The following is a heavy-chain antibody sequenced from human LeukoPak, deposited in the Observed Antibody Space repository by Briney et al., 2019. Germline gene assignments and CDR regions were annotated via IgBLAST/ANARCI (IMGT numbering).Heavy chain of an antibody. J-gene: IGHJ4*02. Sequence: ASVKVSCKASGYSFTSYGITWVRQAPGQGLEWMGWISGYNGNTKYAQKFQGRVTMTTDTSTSTAYMELRSLRSDDTAVYYCARDYGDYPTYWGQGTLVTVSS. V-gene: IGHV1-18*01. D-gene: IGHD4-17*01. CDR2: ISGYNGNT. CDR3: ARDYGDYPTY. CDR1: GYSFTSYG.